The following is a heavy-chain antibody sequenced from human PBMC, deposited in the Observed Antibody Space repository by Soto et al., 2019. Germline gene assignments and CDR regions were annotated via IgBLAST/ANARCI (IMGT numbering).Heavy chain of an antibody. J-gene: IGHJ4*02. CDR1: GFTFSSYA. V-gene: IGHV3-23*01. CDR3: AKALSGSYYFDY. Sequence: EVQLLESGGGLVQPGGSLRLSCAASGFTFSSYAMSWVRQAPGKGLEWVSAISGSGGSTYYADSVKGRFTISRDNSKNTLYLQMNSLRAEDTTVYYCAKALSGSYYFDYWGQGTLVTVSS. CDR2: ISGSGGST. D-gene: IGHD1-26*01.